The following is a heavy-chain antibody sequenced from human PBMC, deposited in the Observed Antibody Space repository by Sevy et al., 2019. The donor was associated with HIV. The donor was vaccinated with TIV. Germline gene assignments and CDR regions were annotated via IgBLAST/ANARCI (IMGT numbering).Heavy chain of an antibody. V-gene: IGHV4-59*01. Sequence: SETLSLTCSVSGGSISSYFWTWVRQSPGKGLEWIGNIYFTGNTDYSPSLKRRVTLSLDTSKSQFSLTLKSVTAADTAIYFCAGDYITRSRVLAYWGQGTLVTDSS. D-gene: IGHD1-20*01. J-gene: IGHJ4*02. CDR1: GGSISSYF. CDR2: IYFTGNT. CDR3: AGDYITRSRVLAY.